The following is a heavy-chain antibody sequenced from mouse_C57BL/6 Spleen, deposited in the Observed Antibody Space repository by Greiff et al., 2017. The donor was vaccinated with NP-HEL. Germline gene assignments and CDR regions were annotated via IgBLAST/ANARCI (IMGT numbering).Heavy chain of an antibody. Sequence: VQLQQPGAELVRPGTSVKLSCKASGYTFTSYWMHWVKQRPGQGLEWIGVIDPSDSYTNYNQKFKGKATLTVDTSSSTAYMQLSSLTSEDSAVYYCARTGSSPYYFDYWGQGTTLTVSS. CDR1: GYTFTSYW. J-gene: IGHJ2*01. CDR3: ARTGSSPYYFDY. V-gene: IGHV1-59*01. CDR2: IDPSDSYT. D-gene: IGHD1-1*01.